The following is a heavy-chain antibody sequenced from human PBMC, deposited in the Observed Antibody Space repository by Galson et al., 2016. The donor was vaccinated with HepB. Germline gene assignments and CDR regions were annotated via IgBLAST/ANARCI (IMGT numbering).Heavy chain of an antibody. Sequence: SLRLSCAASGFTFSSYDMSWVRQAPGKGLEWVSAISGSGGSTYYADSVKGRFTISRDNSKNTLYLQMNSLRAEDTAVYYCAKSGGDGYNHWYFGLWGRGTLVTVSS. J-gene: IGHJ2*01. V-gene: IGHV3-23*01. CDR1: GFTFSSYD. CDR2: ISGSGGST. D-gene: IGHD5-24*01. CDR3: AKSGGDGYNHWYFGL.